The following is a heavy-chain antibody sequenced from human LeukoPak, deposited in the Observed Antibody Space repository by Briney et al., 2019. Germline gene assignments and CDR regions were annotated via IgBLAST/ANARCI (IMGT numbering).Heavy chain of an antibody. CDR2: IYYSGST. CDR3: ARDLDYVWGSYRSPYAFDI. Sequence: SETLSLTCTVSGGSLSTYYWSWIRQPPGKGLEWIGFIYYSGSTNYNPSLKSRVTISVDTSKNQFSLKLSSVTAADTAVYYCARDLDYVWGSYRSPYAFDIWGQGTMVTVSS. J-gene: IGHJ3*02. CDR1: GGSLSTYY. V-gene: IGHV4-59*01. D-gene: IGHD3-16*02.